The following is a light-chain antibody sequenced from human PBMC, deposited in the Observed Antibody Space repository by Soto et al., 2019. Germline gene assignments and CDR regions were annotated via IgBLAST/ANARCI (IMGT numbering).Light chain of an antibody. J-gene: IGKJ1*01. Sequence: EIVLTQSPATLSVSPGEGATLSCRTSQIIGTNLAWYQQKPGQAPRLLIYGASSRATGIPDRFSGSGSGTDFTLTISRLEPEDFAVYYCQQYGSSPRTFGQGTKVEIK. CDR1: QIIGTN. V-gene: IGKV3-20*01. CDR2: GAS. CDR3: QQYGSSPRT.